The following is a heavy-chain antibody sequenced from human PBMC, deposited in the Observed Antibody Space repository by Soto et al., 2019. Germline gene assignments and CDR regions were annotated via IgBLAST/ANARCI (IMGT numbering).Heavy chain of an antibody. Sequence: LRLSCAASGFTFSSYGMHWVRQAPGKGLEWVAVISYDGSNKYYADSVKGRFTISRDNSKNTLYLQMNSLRAEDTAVYYCAKDDCSSTSCPGVYGMDVWGQGTTVTVSS. CDR2: ISYDGSNK. D-gene: IGHD2-2*01. J-gene: IGHJ6*02. CDR1: GFTFSSYG. V-gene: IGHV3-30*18. CDR3: AKDDCSSTSCPGVYGMDV.